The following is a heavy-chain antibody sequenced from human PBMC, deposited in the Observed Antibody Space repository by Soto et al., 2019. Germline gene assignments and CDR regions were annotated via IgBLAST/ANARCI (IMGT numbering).Heavy chain of an antibody. D-gene: IGHD5-12*01. CDR3: ARVKAIKSDY. V-gene: IGHV1-3*04. CDR1: GYTFIEYP. CDR2: IDTGNGKT. J-gene: IGHJ4*02. Sequence: QVQLIQSGPEVRKPGASVKLSCKTSGYTFIEYPIHWVRQAPGQGLEWMGWIDTGNGKTTYSQRFRGRLTFTQDTSASTVYMDLRSLRSEDTGVFFCARVKAIKSDYWGQGTPVSVSS.